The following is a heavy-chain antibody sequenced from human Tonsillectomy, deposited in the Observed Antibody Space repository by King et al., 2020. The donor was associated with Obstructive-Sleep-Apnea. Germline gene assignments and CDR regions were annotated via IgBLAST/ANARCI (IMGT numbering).Heavy chain of an antibody. J-gene: IGHJ4*02. D-gene: IGHD5-18*01. Sequence: VQLVESGGGLIQPGRSLRLSCTTSGFTFGYYAMSWFRQAPGKGLEWVGFIKSKAYGGTSVYAASVKGRFTISRDDSKSIAYLQMNSLTTEDTAVYYCTRGASYGYDYWGQGTLVTVSS. CDR2: IKSKAYGGTS. CDR1: GFTFGYYA. CDR3: TRGASYGYDY. V-gene: IGHV3-49*03.